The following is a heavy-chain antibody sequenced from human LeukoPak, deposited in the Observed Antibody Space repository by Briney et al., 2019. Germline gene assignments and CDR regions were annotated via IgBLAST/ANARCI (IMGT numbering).Heavy chain of an antibody. J-gene: IGHJ4*02. D-gene: IGHD3-22*01. V-gene: IGHV5-51*01. CDR2: IYPGDSDT. CDR1: GYSFTSYW. CDR3: ARQYYYDSSGYYASARYFDY. Sequence: ESLKISCKGSGYSFTSYWIGWVRQMPGKGLEWMGIIYPGDSDTRYSPSFQGQVTISADKSISTAYLQWSSLKASDTAMYYCARQYYYDSSGYYASARYFDYWGQGTLVTVSS.